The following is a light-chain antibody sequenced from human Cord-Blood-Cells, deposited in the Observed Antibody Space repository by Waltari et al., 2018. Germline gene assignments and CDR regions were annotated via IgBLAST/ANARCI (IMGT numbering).Light chain of an antibody. CDR1: QSISSY. V-gene: IGKV1-39*01. CDR2: AAS. Sequence: IQMTQSPSSLSASVGDRVTITCRASQSISSYLNWYQQKPGKAPKLLIYAASSLQSGVPSGSSGSGSGTDFTLTISSLQPEDFATYYCQQSYSTPLTFGGGTKVEIK. CDR3: QQSYSTPLT. J-gene: IGKJ4*01.